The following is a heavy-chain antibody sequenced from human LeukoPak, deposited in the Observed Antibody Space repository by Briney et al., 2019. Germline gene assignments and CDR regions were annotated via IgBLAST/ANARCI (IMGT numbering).Heavy chain of an antibody. Sequence: GGSLRLSCEASGFTFGSHAMYWVRQAPGKGLEWVAGIFGSGGSPHYADSVKGRFTISRDNSRNTVYLQINSLRADDTAVYYCGKTTVGYSSGQKPAWPVDYWGQGTLVTVTS. V-gene: IGHV3-23*01. J-gene: IGHJ4*02. CDR3: GKTTVGYSSGQKPAWPVDY. D-gene: IGHD5-18*01. CDR2: IFGSGGSP. CDR1: GFTFGSHA.